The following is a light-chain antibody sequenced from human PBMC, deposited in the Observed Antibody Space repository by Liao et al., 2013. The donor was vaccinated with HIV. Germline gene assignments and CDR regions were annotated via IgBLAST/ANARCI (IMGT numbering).Light chain of an antibody. CDR2: FDT. J-gene: IGLJ1*01. V-gene: IGLV3-21*01. CDR1: SIGSRS. CDR3: QSADPYGIYV. Sequence: SYVVTQPPSVSVAPGETARITCGGDSIGSRSVHWYQQKPGQAPLLVIYFDTDRPSGIPERFSGSRSGTTLTLAISGVQADDEADYYCQSADPYGIYVFGTGTKVTVL.